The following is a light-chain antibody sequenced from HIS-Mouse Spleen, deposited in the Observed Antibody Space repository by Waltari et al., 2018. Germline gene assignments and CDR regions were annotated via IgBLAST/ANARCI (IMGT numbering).Light chain of an antibody. V-gene: IGLV3-10*01. Sequence: SYELTQPPSVSVSPGQTAWITCSGDALPKKYAYWYQHKSGQAPVLVIHEDSQRPSGIPERFSGSSSGTMATLTISGAQVEDEADYYCYSTDSSGNHRVFGGGTKLTVL. CDR3: YSTDSSGNHRV. J-gene: IGLJ2*01. CDR1: ALPKKY. CDR2: EDS.